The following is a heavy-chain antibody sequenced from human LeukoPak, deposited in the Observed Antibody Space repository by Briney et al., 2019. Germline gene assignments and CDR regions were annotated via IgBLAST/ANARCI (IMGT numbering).Heavy chain of an antibody. D-gene: IGHD3-10*01. Sequence: SGGSLRLSCAASGFTFSSYAMSWVRQAPGKGLEWVSAISGSGGSTYYADSVKGRFTISRDNSKNTLYLQMNSLRAEDTAVYYYTKHGSGSYYLWVVSDWFDPWGQGTLVTVSS. CDR2: ISGSGGST. CDR1: GFTFSSYA. CDR3: TKHGSGSYYLWVVSDWFDP. J-gene: IGHJ5*02. V-gene: IGHV3-23*01.